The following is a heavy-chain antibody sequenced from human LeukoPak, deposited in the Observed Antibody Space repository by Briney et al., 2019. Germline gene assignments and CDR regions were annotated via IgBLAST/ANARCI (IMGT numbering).Heavy chain of an antibody. CDR1: GGSISSYY. J-gene: IGHJ4*02. CDR3: ARDGLGFVTTLDY. D-gene: IGHD4-17*01. Sequence: SETLSLTCTVSGGSISSYYWSWIRQPPGKGLEWIGYIYYSGSTNYNPSLKSRVTISVDTSKNQFSLKLSSVTAADTAVYYCARDGLGFVTTLDYWGQGTLVTVSS. V-gene: IGHV4-59*12. CDR2: IYYSGST.